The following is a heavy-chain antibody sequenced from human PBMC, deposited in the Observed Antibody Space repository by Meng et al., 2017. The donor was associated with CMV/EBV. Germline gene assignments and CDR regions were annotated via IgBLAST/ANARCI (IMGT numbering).Heavy chain of an antibody. D-gene: IGHD6-13*01. V-gene: IGHV3-15*01. J-gene: IGHJ5*02. Sequence: CAASGFNFSNAWMSWVRQAPGKGLEWVGRIKNKTDGGTTDYAAPVKGRFTISRDDSKNTLYLQMNSLKTEDTAVYYCTIDIAAAASPWGQGTLVTVSS. CDR3: TIDIAAAASP. CDR2: IKNKTDGGTT. CDR1: GFNFSNAW.